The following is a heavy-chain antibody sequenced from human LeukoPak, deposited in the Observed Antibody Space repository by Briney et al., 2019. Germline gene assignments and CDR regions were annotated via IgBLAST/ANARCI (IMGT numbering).Heavy chain of an antibody. CDR2: IYSGGANK. V-gene: IGHV3-23*01. Sequence: GGSLTLSCAASGFMFEKYTMNWVRQTPGKGLEWLAGIYSGGANKYYADSVKGRFTISRDNSRATMYLQMNSLRAADTAVYYCAKDFEPDGKWDVDYWGQGTLVTVSS. CDR1: GFMFEKYT. J-gene: IGHJ4*02. D-gene: IGHD1-26*01. CDR3: AKDFEPDGKWDVDY.